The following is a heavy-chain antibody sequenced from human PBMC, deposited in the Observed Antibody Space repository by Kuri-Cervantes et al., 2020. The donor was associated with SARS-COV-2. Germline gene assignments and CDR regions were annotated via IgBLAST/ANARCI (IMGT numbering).Heavy chain of an antibody. CDR1: GYSISSGYY. CDR3: ARVRYYDTSDGYYYYYYMDV. Sequence: SETLSLTCAVSGYSISSGYYWSWTRQPPGKGLEWIGEINHSGSTNYNPSLKSRVTISVDTSKNQFSLKLSFVTAADTAVYYCARVRYYDTSDGYYYYYYMDVWGKGTTVTVSS. V-gene: IGHV4-38-2*01. D-gene: IGHD3-22*01. J-gene: IGHJ6*03. CDR2: INHSGST.